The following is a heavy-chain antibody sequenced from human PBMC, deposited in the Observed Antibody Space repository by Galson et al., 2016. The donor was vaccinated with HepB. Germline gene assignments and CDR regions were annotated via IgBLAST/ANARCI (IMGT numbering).Heavy chain of an antibody. J-gene: IGHJ6*04. CDR3: GRDYPTMTDRYPYHVDV. Sequence: SLRLSCAASGFSLSSSAITWVRQAPGRGLEWVSAITETGSFAYYADSVRGRFTLSRDTSKNTVYLQMNYLRADDTALYYCGRDYPTMTDRYPYHVDVWGKGTAVAVSS. CDR2: ITETGSFA. CDR1: GFSLSSSA. V-gene: IGHV3-23*01. D-gene: IGHD4-17*01.